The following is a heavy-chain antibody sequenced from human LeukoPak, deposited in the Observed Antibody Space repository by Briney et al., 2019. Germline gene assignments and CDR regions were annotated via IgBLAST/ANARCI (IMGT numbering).Heavy chain of an antibody. J-gene: IGHJ4*02. CDR1: GLTFNNYG. CDR2: ISAGGDNT. V-gene: IGHV3-23*01. CDR3: AKSRYNYGSSLDY. D-gene: IGHD5-18*01. Sequence: GGSLRLSCVASGLTFNNYGMTWVRQAPGKGLEWVSTISAGGDNTYYGDSVKGRFTISRDNSKNTLSLQINSLRVEDTAVYYCAKSRYNYGSSLDYWGQGTLVTVSS.